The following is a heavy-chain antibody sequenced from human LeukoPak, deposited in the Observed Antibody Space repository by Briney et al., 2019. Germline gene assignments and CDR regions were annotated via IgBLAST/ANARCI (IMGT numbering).Heavy chain of an antibody. CDR3: ARAPGYCTSGSCSWFDY. D-gene: IGHD2-15*01. V-gene: IGHV1-46*01. CDR1: GYSLTSYY. Sequence: ASVKVSCKASGYSLTSYYMHWVRQAPGQGLEWMGIINPSGGSTRYAQKFQGRVTMTRDTSTSTVYMEVSSLRSEDTAIYYCARAPGYCTSGSCSWFDYRGQGTLVTVSS. J-gene: IGHJ4*02. CDR2: INPSGGST.